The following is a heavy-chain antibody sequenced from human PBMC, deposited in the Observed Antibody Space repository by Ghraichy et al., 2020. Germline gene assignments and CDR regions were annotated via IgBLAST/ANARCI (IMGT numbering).Heavy chain of an antibody. CDR3: ARIERGGYYDSSGYPGDAFDI. V-gene: IGHV4-4*07. CDR1: GGSISSYY. CDR2: IYTSGST. J-gene: IGHJ3*02. D-gene: IGHD3-22*01. Sequence: TLSLTCTVSGGSISSYYWSWIRQPAGKGLEWIGRIYTSGSTNYNPSLKSRVTMSVDTSKNQFSLKLSSVTAADTAVYYCARIERGGYYDSSGYPGDAFDIWGQGTMVTVSS.